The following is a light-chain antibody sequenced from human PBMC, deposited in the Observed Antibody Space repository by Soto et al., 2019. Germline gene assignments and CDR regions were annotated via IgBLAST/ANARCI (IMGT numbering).Light chain of an antibody. J-gene: IGLJ1*01. Sequence: QPVLTQPASVSGSPGQSITISCTGTSSDVGGYNYVSWYQQHPGKAPKLMIYDVSNRPSGVSNRFSGSKSGNTASLSISGLQAEDEADYYCSSYTISSTRVFGTGTKLTVL. CDR2: DVS. V-gene: IGLV2-14*01. CDR1: SSDVGGYNY. CDR3: SSYTISSTRV.